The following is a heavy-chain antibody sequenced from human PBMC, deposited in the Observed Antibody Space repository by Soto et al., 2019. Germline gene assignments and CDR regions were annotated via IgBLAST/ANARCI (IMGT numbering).Heavy chain of an antibody. CDR2: ISAYNGNT. V-gene: IGHV1-18*01. CDR1: GYTFTSYG. D-gene: IGHD2-15*01. CDR3: ARDPRPIVVVVAATPDY. J-gene: IGHJ4*02. Sequence: ASVKVSCKASGYTFTSYGISWVRQAPGQGLEWMGWISAYNGNTNYAQKLQGRVTITTDTSTSTAYMELRSLRSDDTAVYYCARDPRPIVVVVAATPDYWGQGTLVTVSS.